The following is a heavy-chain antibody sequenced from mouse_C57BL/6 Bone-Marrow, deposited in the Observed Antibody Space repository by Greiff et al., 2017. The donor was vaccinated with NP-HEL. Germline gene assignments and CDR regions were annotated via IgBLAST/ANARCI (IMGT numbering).Heavy chain of an antibody. D-gene: IGHD2-1*01. J-gene: IGHJ4*01. Sequence: EVKLMESGTLLARPGASVKMSCKTSGYTFTSYWMHWVKQRPGQGLEWIGAIFPGNSDTSYNQKFKGKAKLTAVTSASTAYMELSSLTNEDSAVYYCTYGNYYYAMDYWGQGTSVTVSS. V-gene: IGHV1-5*01. CDR2: IFPGNSDT. CDR3: TYGNYYYAMDY. CDR1: GYTFTSYW.